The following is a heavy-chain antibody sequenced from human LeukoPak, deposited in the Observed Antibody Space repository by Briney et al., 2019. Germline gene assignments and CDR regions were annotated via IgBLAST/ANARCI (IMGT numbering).Heavy chain of an antibody. V-gene: IGHV1-2*02. CDR1: GGTFSSYA. CDR3: ARVGSDSSGWRRFDY. J-gene: IGHJ4*02. Sequence: ASVKVSCKASGGTFSSYAISWVRQARGQGLEWMGWINPYSGGTNSAQKFQGRVTMTRDTSISTAYMELSRLRSDDTAVYYCARVGSDSSGWRRFDYWGQGTLVTVSS. CDR2: INPYSGGT. D-gene: IGHD6-19*01.